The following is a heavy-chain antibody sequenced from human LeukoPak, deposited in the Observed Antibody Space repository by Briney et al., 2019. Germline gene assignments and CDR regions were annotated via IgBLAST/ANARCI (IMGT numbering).Heavy chain of an antibody. J-gene: IGHJ4*02. D-gene: IGHD2-2*01. Sequence: SETLSLTCTVSGGSISSSSYYWGWIRQPPGKGLEWIGSIYYSGSTYYNPSLKSRVTISVDTSKNQFSLKLSSVTAADTAVYYCARTCYGSKVSCFDYWGQGTLVTVSS. CDR2: IYYSGST. CDR1: GGSISSSSYY. CDR3: ARTCYGSKVSCFDY. V-gene: IGHV4-39*07.